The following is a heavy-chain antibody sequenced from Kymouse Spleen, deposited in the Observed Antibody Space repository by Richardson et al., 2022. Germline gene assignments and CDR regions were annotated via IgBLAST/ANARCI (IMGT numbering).Heavy chain of an antibody. CDR2: IYPGDSDT. Sequence: EVQLVQSGAEVKKPGESLKISCKGSGYSFTSYWIGWVRQMPGKGLEWMGIIYPGDSDTRYSPSFQGQVTISADKSISTAYLQWSSLKASDTAMYYCARHRGTTGTPYYYYGMDVWGQGTTVTVSS. D-gene: IGHD1-1*01. V-gene: IGHV5-51*01. CDR1: GYSFTSYW. J-gene: IGHJ6*02. CDR3: ARHRGTTGTPYYYYGMDV.